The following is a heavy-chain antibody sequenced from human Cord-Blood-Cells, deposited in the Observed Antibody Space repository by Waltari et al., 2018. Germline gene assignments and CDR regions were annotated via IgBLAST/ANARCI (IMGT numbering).Heavy chain of an antibody. CDR1: GYTLTELS. Sequence: KVSGYTLTELSMHWVRQAPGKGLEWMGGFDPEDGETIYAQKFQGRVTMTEDTSTDTAYMELSSLRSEDTAVYYCAAEYCSGGSCEYYFDYWGQGTLVTVSS. J-gene: IGHJ4*02. CDR2: FDPEDGET. D-gene: IGHD2-15*01. CDR3: AAEYCSGGSCEYYFDY. V-gene: IGHV1-24*01.